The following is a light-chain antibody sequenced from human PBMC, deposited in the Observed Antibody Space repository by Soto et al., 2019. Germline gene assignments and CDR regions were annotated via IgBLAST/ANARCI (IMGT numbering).Light chain of an antibody. J-gene: IGLJ1*01. Sequence: QSALTQPASVSGSPGQSITISCTGTSGDVGAYNYVSWYQQHPGKAPKLMIYDVSTRPSGVSNRFSGSKSGNTASLTISGLQPEDEADYYCRSYTSTSTRVFGTGTKLTVL. V-gene: IGLV2-14*01. CDR1: SGDVGAYNY. CDR3: RSYTSTSTRV. CDR2: DVS.